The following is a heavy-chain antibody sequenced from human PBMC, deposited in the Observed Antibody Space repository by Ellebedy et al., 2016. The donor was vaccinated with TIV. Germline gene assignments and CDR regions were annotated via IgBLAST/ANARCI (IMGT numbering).Heavy chain of an antibody. V-gene: IGHV4-59*12. D-gene: IGHD4-11*01. CDR2: IYYSGST. J-gene: IGHJ4*02. CDR1: GGSISSYY. CDR3: ARGADYSGFDY. Sequence: SETLSLXCTVSGGSISSYYWSWIRQPPGKGLEWIGYIYYSGSTNYNPSLKSRVTMSVDTSKNQFSLKLSSMTAADTAMYFCARGADYSGFDYWGQGALVTVSS.